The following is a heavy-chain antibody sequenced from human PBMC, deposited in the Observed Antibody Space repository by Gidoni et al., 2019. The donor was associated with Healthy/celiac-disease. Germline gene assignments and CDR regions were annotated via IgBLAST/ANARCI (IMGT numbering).Heavy chain of an antibody. J-gene: IGHJ3*02. V-gene: IGHV3-30*18. CDR3: AKDTPTPIVVVTATPHGAFDI. D-gene: IGHD2-21*02. Sequence: QVQLVESGGGVVQPGRSLRLSCAASGFTFSSYGMHWVRLAPGKGLEWVAVISYDGSNKYYADSVKGRFTISRDNSKNTLYLQMNSLRAEDTAVYYCAKDTPTPIVVVTATPHGAFDIWGQGTMVTVSS. CDR1: GFTFSSYG. CDR2: ISYDGSNK.